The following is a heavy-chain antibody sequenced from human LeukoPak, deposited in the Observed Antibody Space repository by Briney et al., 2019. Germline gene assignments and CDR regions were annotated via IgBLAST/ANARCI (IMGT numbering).Heavy chain of an antibody. Sequence: GGSLRLSCAASGFTFSDYYMSWIRQAPGKGLEWVSYISSSGSTIYYADSVRGRFTISRDNAKNSLYLQMNSLRAEDTAVYYCARGLVVGRGMDYGMDVWGQGTTVTVSS. V-gene: IGHV3-11*01. D-gene: IGHD2-2*01. CDR3: ARGLVVGRGMDYGMDV. J-gene: IGHJ6*02. CDR2: ISSSGSTI. CDR1: GFTFSDYY.